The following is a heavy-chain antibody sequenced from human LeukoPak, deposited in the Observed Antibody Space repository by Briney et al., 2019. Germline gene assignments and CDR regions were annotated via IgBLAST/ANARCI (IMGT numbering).Heavy chain of an antibody. CDR3: AKLTRPLVVVVAATLGNYFDY. J-gene: IGHJ4*02. V-gene: IGHV3-23*01. D-gene: IGHD2-15*01. CDR1: GFTFSSYA. Sequence: GGSLRLSCAASGFTFSSYAMSWVRQAPGKGLEWVSVISGSGGSTYYADSVKGRFTISRDNSKNTLYLQMNSLRAEDTAVYYCAKLTRPLVVVVAATLGNYFDYWGQGTLVTVSS. CDR2: ISGSGGST.